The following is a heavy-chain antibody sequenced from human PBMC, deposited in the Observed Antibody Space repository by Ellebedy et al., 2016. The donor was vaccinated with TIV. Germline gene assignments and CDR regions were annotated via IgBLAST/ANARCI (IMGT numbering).Heavy chain of an antibody. J-gene: IGHJ4*02. V-gene: IGHV5-51*01. Sequence: PGGSLRLSCKGSGYSFTSYWIGWVRQMPGKGLEWMGIIYPGDSDTRYSPSFQGQVTISADKAISTAYLQWSSLKASDTAMYYCARDGGLWFGELEDWGQGTLVTVSS. CDR1: GYSFTSYW. CDR3: ARDGGLWFGELED. D-gene: IGHD3-10*01. CDR2: IYPGDSDT.